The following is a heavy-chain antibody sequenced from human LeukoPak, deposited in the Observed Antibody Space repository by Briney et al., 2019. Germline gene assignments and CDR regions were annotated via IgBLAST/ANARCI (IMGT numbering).Heavy chain of an antibody. CDR3: ATGVHGIAAAGDYYFDY. V-gene: IGHV4-59*01. D-gene: IGHD6-13*01. CDR2: MYYRGNT. CDR1: GGSISSYY. Sequence: SETLSLTCTVSGGSISSYYWSWIRQPPGKGLEWIGYMYYRGNTNYDPSLKSRVTISIDTPNNQFSLKLSSVTAADTAVYYCATGVHGIAAAGDYYFDYWGQGTLVTVSS. J-gene: IGHJ4*02.